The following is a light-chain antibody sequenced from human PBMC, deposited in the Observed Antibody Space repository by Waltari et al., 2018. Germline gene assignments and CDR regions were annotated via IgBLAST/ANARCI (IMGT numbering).Light chain of an antibody. V-gene: IGLV2-8*01. J-gene: IGLJ2*01. CDR3: SSYAGSNNLV. Sequence: QSALTQPPSASGSPGQSVTISCTGTSSDVGGYNYVSWYQQHPGKAPKLMIYEVSKRPSGVHDRLSGSKSGNTASLTVSGRQAEDESDYYCSSYAGSNNLVFGGGTKLTVL. CDR1: SSDVGGYNY. CDR2: EVS.